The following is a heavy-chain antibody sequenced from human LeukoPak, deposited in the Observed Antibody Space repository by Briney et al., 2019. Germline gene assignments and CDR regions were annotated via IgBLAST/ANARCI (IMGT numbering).Heavy chain of an antibody. V-gene: IGHV3-66*02. J-gene: IGHJ4*02. CDR2: IYSGGST. CDR1: GGSISSYY. Sequence: PSETLSLTCTVSGGSISSYYWSWIRQPAGKGLEWVSVIYSGGSTYYADSVKGRFTISRDNSKNTLYLQMNSLRAEDTAVYYCASIDIVATIWVYFDYWGQGTLVTVSS. D-gene: IGHD5-12*01. CDR3: ASIDIVATIWVYFDY.